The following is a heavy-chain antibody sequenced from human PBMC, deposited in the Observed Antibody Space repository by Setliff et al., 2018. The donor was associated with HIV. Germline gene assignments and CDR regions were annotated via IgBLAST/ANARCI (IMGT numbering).Heavy chain of an antibody. Sequence: PGGSLRLSCVASGLTFNRYWMSWVRQVPGKGLEWVANIKEDGSEKYYVDSVRGRFTISRDNAKNSLYLQMNSLRAEDTAVYYCARDATRGGDMDVWAKGTTVTVSS. CDR1: GLTFNRYW. J-gene: IGHJ6*03. CDR3: ARDATRGGDMDV. D-gene: IGHD2-15*01. V-gene: IGHV3-7*01. CDR2: IKEDGSEK.